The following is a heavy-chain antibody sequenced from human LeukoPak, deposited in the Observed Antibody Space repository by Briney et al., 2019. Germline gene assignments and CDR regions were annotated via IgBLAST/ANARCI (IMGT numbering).Heavy chain of an antibody. V-gene: IGHV3-21*01. CDR1: GFTFSSYS. CDR3: ARRSRKPQNDSSGYYWSN. D-gene: IGHD3-22*01. CDR2: ISSSSSYI. J-gene: IGHJ4*02. Sequence: GGSLRLSCAASGFTFSSYSMNWVRQAPGNGLEWVSSISSSSSYIYYADTVKGRFTISRDNAKNSLYLQMNSLRAEDTAVYYCARRSRKPQNDSSGYYWSNWGQGTLVTVSS.